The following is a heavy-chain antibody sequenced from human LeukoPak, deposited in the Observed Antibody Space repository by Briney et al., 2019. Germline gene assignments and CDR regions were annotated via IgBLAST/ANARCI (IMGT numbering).Heavy chain of an antibody. D-gene: IGHD4-17*01. CDR2: MNPNSGNT. J-gene: IGHJ6*02. CDR3: ARRLPLYYYYSMDV. Sequence: ASVKVSCKASGYTFTSYDINWVRQATGQGLEWMGWMNPNSGNTGYAQKFQGRVTMTRNTSISTAYMELSSLRSEDTAVYYCARRLPLYYYYSMDVWGQGTTVTVSS. V-gene: IGHV1-8*01. CDR1: GYTFTSYD.